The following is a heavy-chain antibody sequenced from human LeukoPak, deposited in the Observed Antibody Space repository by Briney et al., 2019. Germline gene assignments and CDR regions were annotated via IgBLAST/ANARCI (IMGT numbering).Heavy chain of an antibody. V-gene: IGHV4-34*01. D-gene: IGHD3-3*01. CDR2: INHSGST. CDR3: ARGTSHPRITILGVVTPFDY. CDR1: GGTFSGYY. J-gene: IGHJ4*02. Sequence: SETLTLTCAVSGGTFSGYYWSWIRQPPGKGLEWIGDINHSGSTNYNPSLQSQGTISVDTSTNQFSLKLSSVTAADTAVYYCARGTSHPRITILGVVTPFDYWGQGTLVTVSS.